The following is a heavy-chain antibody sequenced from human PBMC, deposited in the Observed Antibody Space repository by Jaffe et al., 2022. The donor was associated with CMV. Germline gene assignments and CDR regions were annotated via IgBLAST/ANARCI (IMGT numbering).Heavy chain of an antibody. CDR3: AKARSSSSGGGFDY. Sequence: EVQLVESGGVVVQPGGSLRLSCAASGFTFDDYTMHWVRQAPGKGLEWVSLISWDGGSTYYADSVKGRFTISRDNSKNSLYLQMNSLRTEDTALYYCAKARSSSSGGGFDYWGQGTLVTVSS. CDR1: GFTFDDYT. CDR2: ISWDGGST. D-gene: IGHD6-6*01. J-gene: IGHJ4*02. V-gene: IGHV3-43*01.